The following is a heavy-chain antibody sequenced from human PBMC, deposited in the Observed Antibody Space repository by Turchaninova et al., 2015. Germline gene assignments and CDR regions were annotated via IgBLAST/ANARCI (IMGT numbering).Heavy chain of an antibody. V-gene: IGHV1-18*04. CDR1: GFSFVKDG. CDR3: ARGGWRPRTYFDF. Sequence: QLHLVQSGPEVKKPGASVTVSCKASGFSFVKDGITWLRQAPGHGPAWLGGIGSYPNKTIFGKRVAGLVALTTEKNTTKRTGYKEIRYLKSDDPAVYFCARGGWRPRTYFDFWGQGTLVTVSS. J-gene: IGHJ4*02. D-gene: IGHD6-19*01. CDR2: IGSYPNKT.